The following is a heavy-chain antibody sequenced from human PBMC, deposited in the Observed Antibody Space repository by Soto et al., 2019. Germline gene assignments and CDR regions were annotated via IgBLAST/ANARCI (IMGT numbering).Heavy chain of an antibody. Sequence: SVKVSCKASGGTFSSYAISWMRQAPGQGLEWMGGIIPIFGTANYAQKFQGRVTITADESTSTAYMELSSLRSEDTAVYYCARVWDTAMASYYYGMDVWGQGTTVTVSS. CDR3: ARVWDTAMASYYYGMDV. J-gene: IGHJ6*02. CDR2: IIPIFGTA. D-gene: IGHD5-18*01. CDR1: GGTFSSYA. V-gene: IGHV1-69*13.